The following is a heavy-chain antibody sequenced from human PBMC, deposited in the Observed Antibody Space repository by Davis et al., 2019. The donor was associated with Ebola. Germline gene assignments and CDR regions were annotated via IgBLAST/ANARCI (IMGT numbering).Heavy chain of an antibody. CDR1: GGSLSGHY. J-gene: IGHJ5*02. Sequence: MPSETLSLTCDVSGGSLSGHYWSWIRQPPGKGLEWIGEINHSGITDYNPSLESRFTISMDTSKNQFYLRLDSVTAADTAVYYCARTAMTSISDLGLGYNYFDPWGQGSLVTVST. CDR2: INHSGIT. D-gene: IGHD2-21*02. V-gene: IGHV4-34*01. CDR3: ARTAMTSISDLGLGYNYFDP.